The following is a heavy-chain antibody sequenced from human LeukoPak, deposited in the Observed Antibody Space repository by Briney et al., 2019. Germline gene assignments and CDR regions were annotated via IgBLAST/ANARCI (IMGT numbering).Heavy chain of an antibody. V-gene: IGHV4-34*01. D-gene: IGHD5-24*01. Sequence: SETLSLTCAVYGGSFGDYYWSWIRQPPGKGLEWIGEIYHSGSTSYNPSLKSRVTISVDRSRNHFSLKLNSVTAADTAVYYCARAEMDYIGKAKWFDPWGQGALVTVSS. J-gene: IGHJ5*02. CDR3: ARAEMDYIGKAKWFDP. CDR1: GGSFGDYY. CDR2: IYHSGST.